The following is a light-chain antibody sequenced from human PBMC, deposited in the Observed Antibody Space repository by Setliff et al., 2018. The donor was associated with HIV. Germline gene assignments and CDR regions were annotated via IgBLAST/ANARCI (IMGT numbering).Light chain of an antibody. CDR3: SSYTSSSTPV. V-gene: IGLV2-14*01. CDR1: SSDVGAYIY. CDR2: EVT. J-gene: IGLJ1*01. Sequence: QSALTQPASVSGSPGQSITISCTGTSSDVGAYIYVPWYQQHPGKAPKLMIYEVTHRPSGVSNRFSGSKSGNTASLTISGLQPEDEADYYCSSYTSSSTPVFGTGTKVTVL.